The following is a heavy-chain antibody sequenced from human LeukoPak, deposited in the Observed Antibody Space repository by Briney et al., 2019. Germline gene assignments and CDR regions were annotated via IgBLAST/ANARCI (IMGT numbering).Heavy chain of an antibody. Sequence: KSSETLSLTCSVSGGSITSTSYHWGWLRQPPGKGLEWIASIYYSGTTYYNPSLKSRVTISVDTSKNQFSLNLSSVTAADTAVYYCARDSGGWYGYWGQGTLVTVSS. CDR1: GGSITSTSYH. J-gene: IGHJ4*02. CDR3: ARDSGGWYGY. CDR2: IYYSGTT. V-gene: IGHV4-39*07. D-gene: IGHD6-19*01.